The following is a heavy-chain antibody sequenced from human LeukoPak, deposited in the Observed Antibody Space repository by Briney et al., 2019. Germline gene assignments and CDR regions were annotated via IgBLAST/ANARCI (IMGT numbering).Heavy chain of an antibody. D-gene: IGHD3-22*01. J-gene: IGHJ4*02. V-gene: IGHV4-59*08. CDR3: ARTGSYDSNGLDS. CDR2: IYYSGST. CDR1: GGSISSYY. Sequence: PSETLSLTCTVSGGSISSYYWTWIRQPPGKGLEWIGYIYYSGSTNYNPSLKSRVTMSVDTSKNQFSLRLSSVTAADTAVYYCARTGSYDSNGLDSWGQGTLVTVS.